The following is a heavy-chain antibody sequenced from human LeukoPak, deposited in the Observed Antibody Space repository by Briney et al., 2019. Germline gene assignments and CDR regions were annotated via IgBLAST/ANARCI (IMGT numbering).Heavy chain of an antibody. CDR2: MGSDGSTK. CDR3: ARGLSSSRRFDY. V-gene: IGHV3-30*02. D-gene: IGHD6-13*01. CDR1: GFSFSSNN. J-gene: IGHJ4*02. Sequence: GGSLRLSCAASGFSFSSNNMHWARQAPGKGLEWLAFMGSDGSTKYYADSVRGRFTISRDTSKDTLYLQMNSLRSEDTAVYYCARGLSSSRRFDYWGQGTLVTVSS.